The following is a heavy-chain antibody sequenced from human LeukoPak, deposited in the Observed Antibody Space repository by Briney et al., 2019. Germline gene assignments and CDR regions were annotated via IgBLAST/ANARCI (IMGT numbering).Heavy chain of an antibody. Sequence: PGGSLRLSCAASGFTFSSYGINWVRQAPGKGLEWVAVISYDGSNKYYADSVKGRFTISRDNSKNTLYLQMNSLRAEDAAVYYCAEDVPEHSSVLLQDYGGFDYWGQGTLVTVSS. CDR1: GFTFSSYG. D-gene: IGHD6-19*01. CDR2: ISYDGSNK. V-gene: IGHV3-30*18. J-gene: IGHJ4*02. CDR3: AEDVPEHSSVLLQDYGGFDY.